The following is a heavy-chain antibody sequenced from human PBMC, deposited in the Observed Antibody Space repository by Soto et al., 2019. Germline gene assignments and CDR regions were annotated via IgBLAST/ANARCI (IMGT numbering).Heavy chain of an antibody. D-gene: IGHD2-2*02. CDR1: GYTFTSYG. J-gene: IGHJ6*02. CDR3: ARDFGVLIVVVPAAISVRMDV. Sequence: ASVKVSCKASGYTFTSYGISWVRQAPGQGLEWMGWISAYNGNTNYAQKLQGRVTMTTDTSTSTAYMELRSLRSDDTAVYYCARDFGVLIVVVPAAISVRMDVWGQGTTVTVSS. CDR2: ISAYNGNT. V-gene: IGHV1-18*01.